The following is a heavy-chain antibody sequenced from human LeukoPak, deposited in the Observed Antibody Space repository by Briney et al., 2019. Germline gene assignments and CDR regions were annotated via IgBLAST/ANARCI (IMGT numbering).Heavy chain of an antibody. CDR3: AAEVRFLEWLSSNWFDP. Sequence: ASVKVSCKASGFTFTSSAVQWVRQARGQRLEWIGWIVVGSGNTNYAQKFQERVTITRDMSTSTAYMELSSLRSEDTAVYYCAAEVRFLEWLSSNWFDPWGQGTLVTVSS. CDR1: GFTFTSSA. CDR2: IVVGSGNT. J-gene: IGHJ5*02. V-gene: IGHV1-58*01. D-gene: IGHD3-3*01.